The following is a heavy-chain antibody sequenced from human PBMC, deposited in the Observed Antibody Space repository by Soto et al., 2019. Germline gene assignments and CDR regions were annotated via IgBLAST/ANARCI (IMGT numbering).Heavy chain of an antibody. V-gene: IGHV3-30*04. CDR2: ISYNGGNR. J-gene: IGHJ6*02. Sequence: QVQLVESGGGVVQPGRSLRLSCAASGFTFSNYAMHWVRQAPGTGLECVAVISYNGGNRFYRDYVKGRFTVSRDNSKNTVHLQIDSLRYEDAAVYYCARGDREDTAVVVGVRPGEYGVDGWGQGTTVTVSS. CDR3: ARGDREDTAVVVGVRPGEYGVDG. CDR1: GFTFSNYA. D-gene: IGHD2-15*01.